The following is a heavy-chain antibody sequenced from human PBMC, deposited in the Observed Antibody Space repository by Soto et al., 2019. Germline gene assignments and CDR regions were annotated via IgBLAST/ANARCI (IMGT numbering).Heavy chain of an antibody. CDR3: ARAGIAAAEYFDY. CDR1: GGSVSSATDY. Sequence: PSETLSLTCTVSGGSVSSATDYWTWIRQPPGKGLEWIGYTDCSGNSYHNPSLMSRVTISIDTSKNQFSLTLSSVTAADTAVYYCARAGIAAAEYFDYWGQGTLVTVSS. V-gene: IGHV4-61*01. D-gene: IGHD6-13*01. J-gene: IGHJ4*02. CDR2: TDCSGNS.